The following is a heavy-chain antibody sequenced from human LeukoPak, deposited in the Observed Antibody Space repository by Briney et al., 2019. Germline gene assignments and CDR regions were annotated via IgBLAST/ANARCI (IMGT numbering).Heavy chain of an antibody. CDR3: AGGYCSGGTCYDYYAMDV. CDR1: GGSISSYY. D-gene: IGHD2-15*01. Sequence: PSETLSLTCTVSGGSISSYYWSWIWQPPGKGLEWIGYIYYSGSTNYSPSLKSRVTISVDTSKNQFSLRLTSVTAADTAVYYCAGGYCSGGTCYDYYAMDVWGQGTTVTVSS. CDR2: IYYSGST. V-gene: IGHV4-59*01. J-gene: IGHJ6*02.